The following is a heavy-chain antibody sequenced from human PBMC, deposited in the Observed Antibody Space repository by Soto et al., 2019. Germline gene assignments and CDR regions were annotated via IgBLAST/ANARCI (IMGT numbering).Heavy chain of an antibody. CDR1: GGTFGNSA. Sequence: QVQLVQSGGEVKKPGSSVTVSCKASGGTFGNSAISWVRQAPGQGLEWMGGTIPIFPTPDYAHKFQGRVTITADESTSTAYMELTSLRSEDTAVYYCARYKDRLQLGGNYYYGMDVWGQGTTVTVSS. CDR3: ARYKDRLQLGGNYYYGMDV. J-gene: IGHJ6*02. CDR2: TIPIFPTP. V-gene: IGHV1-69*12. D-gene: IGHD5-12*01.